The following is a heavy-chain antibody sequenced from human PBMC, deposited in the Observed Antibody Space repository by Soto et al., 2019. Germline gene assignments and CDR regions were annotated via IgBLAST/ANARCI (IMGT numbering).Heavy chain of an antibody. Sequence: VQLQESGPGLVKPSQTLSLTCTVSSGSISSADYYWSWIRQPPGKGLEWIGYIYYTGSAYYNPPLKGRFTMSVDTSKNQFSLKVTSVTAADTAVYYCASGGSSNWFDPWGQGTLVTVSS. D-gene: IGHD1-26*01. CDR1: SGSISSADYY. CDR3: ASGGSSNWFDP. CDR2: IYYTGSA. V-gene: IGHV4-30-4*01. J-gene: IGHJ5*02.